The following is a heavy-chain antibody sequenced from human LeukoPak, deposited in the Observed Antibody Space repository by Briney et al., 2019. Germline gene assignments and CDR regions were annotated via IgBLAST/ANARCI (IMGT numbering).Heavy chain of an antibody. CDR2: SRNKASSYTT. V-gene: IGHV3-72*01. D-gene: IGHD1/OR15-1a*01. CDR3: GIIAINANNGIEV. J-gene: IGHJ6*01. CDR1: GFKFSDHY. Sequence: PGGSLRLSCAASGFKFSDHYVDWVRQAPGKGLEWVGRSRNKASSYTTQYAASVEGRFTISRDVSDSSLYLQMSSLRTEDTAVYYCGIIAINANNGIEVCGQRKTVTVSS.